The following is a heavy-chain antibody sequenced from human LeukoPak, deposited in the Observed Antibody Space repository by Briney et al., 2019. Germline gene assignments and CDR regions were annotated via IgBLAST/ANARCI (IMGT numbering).Heavy chain of an antibody. CDR1: GFTFDDYA. V-gene: IGHV3-9*01. CDR2: ISWNSGSI. J-gene: IGHJ3*02. Sequence: GRSLRLSCAASGFTFDDYAMHWVRQAPGKGLEWVSGISWNSGSIGYADSVKGLFTISRDNAKNSLYLQMNSLRAEDTALYYCAIGMYSSSWYRVNAFDIWGQGTTVTVSS. D-gene: IGHD6-13*01. CDR3: AIGMYSSSWYRVNAFDI.